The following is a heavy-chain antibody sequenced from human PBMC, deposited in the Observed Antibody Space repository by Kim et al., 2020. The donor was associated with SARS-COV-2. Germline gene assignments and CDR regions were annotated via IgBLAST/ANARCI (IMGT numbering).Heavy chain of an antibody. D-gene: IGHD3-10*01. J-gene: IGHJ4*02. Sequence: SPSFQGQVTISADKSISTAYLQWSSLKASDTAMYYCARRWFGEFHASFDYWGQGTLVTVSS. V-gene: IGHV5-51*01. CDR3: ARRWFGEFHASFDY.